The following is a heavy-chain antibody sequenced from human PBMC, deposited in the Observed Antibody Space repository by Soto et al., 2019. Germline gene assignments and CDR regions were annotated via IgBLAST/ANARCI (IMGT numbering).Heavy chain of an antibody. V-gene: IGHV3-9*01. D-gene: IGHD5-18*01. CDR2: ISWSGGTK. CDR3: PKGWGSYSYDYELDY. Sequence: PGGSLRLSCAASGFTFQSYAMHWVRQAPGKGLEWVSSISWSGGTKGYADSVTGRFTISRDHAKNSLYLRMHSLRVEDTALYYCPKGWGSYSYDYELDYWGQGTRVTVSS. J-gene: IGHJ4*02. CDR1: GFTFQSYA.